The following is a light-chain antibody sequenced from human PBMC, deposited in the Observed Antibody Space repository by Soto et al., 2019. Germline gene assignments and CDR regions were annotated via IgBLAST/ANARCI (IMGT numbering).Light chain of an antibody. CDR2: GAS. J-gene: IGKJ5*01. CDR1: QSVSSS. Sequence: EMGFTHSPGTLSLSPGERATLSCRASQSVSSSLAWYQQKPGQAPRLLIYGASSRATGIPDRFSGSGSGTDFTLTISSLEPEDFAVYYCQQRSNWPRITFGQGTRLEIK. V-gene: IGKV3-11*01. CDR3: QQRSNWPRIT.